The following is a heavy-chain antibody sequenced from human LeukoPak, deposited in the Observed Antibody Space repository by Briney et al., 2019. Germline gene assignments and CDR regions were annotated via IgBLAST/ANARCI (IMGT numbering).Heavy chain of an antibody. CDR1: GYSISSGYY. D-gene: IGHD5-12*01. Sequence: SETLSLTCTVSGYSISSGYYWGWIRQPPGKGLEWIATIYYSGSTYYNASLKSRITIAVDTSKSQFSLKLSSVTAADTAVYYCARGAGHSSGYAPVDYWGQGTLVTVSS. CDR2: IYYSGST. CDR3: ARGAGHSSGYAPVDY. V-gene: IGHV4-38-2*02. J-gene: IGHJ4*02.